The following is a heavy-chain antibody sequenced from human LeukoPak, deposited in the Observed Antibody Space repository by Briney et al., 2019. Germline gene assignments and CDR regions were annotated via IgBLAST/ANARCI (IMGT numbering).Heavy chain of an antibody. Sequence: SETLSLNCTVSGASLSGDYYWSWIRQPPGKGPEWIGEINQSGSANYNPSLKSRVTILVDRSKNQFSLKVTSVTAADTAVYYCARGQEDWELLQRDVNFDYWGQGTLVTVSS. J-gene: IGHJ4*02. D-gene: IGHD1-26*01. CDR3: ARGQEDWELLQRDVNFDY. V-gene: IGHV4-34*01. CDR2: INQSGSA. CDR1: GASLSGDYY.